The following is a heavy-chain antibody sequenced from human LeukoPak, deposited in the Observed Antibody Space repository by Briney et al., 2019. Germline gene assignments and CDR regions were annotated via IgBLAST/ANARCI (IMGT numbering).Heavy chain of an antibody. D-gene: IGHD3-10*01. CDR1: GFTVSSNY. CDR2: IYSGGST. V-gene: IGHV3-66*01. Sequence: GGTLRLSCAASGFTVSSNYMSWVRQAPGRGLEWVSVIYSGGSTYYADSVKGRFTISRDNSKNTLFLQMNSLRAGDTAVYYCARGTVIMVDYWGQGTLVTVFS. CDR3: ARGTVIMVDY. J-gene: IGHJ4*02.